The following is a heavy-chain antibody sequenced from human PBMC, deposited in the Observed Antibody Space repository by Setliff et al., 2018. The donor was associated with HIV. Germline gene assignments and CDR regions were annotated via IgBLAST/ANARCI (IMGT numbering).Heavy chain of an antibody. Sequence: SGGSLRLSCAASGFTFSSYSMNWVRQAPGKGLEWVSYISTSSRTVYYADSVKGRFTTSRDNAKNSLYLQMNSLRVDDTAVYYCARAIYHYDTSGPTSWFDPWGQGTLVTVSS. CDR1: GFTFSSYS. J-gene: IGHJ5*02. CDR2: ISTSSRTV. CDR3: ARAIYHYDTSGPTSWFDP. D-gene: IGHD3-22*01. V-gene: IGHV3-48*01.